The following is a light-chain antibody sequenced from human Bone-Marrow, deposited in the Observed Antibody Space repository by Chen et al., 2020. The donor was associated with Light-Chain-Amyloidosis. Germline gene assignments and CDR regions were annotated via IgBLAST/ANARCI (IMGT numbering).Light chain of an antibody. V-gene: IGLV3-25*03. J-gene: IGLJ2*01. Sequence: SYELTQPPSVSVSPGQTARITCSGDDLPTKYAYCYQQKPGQAPVLVIHRDTERPSGISERFSGSSSGTTATLTISGVQAEDEADYHCQSADSSGTYEVIFGGGTKLNVL. CDR1: DLPTKY. CDR3: QSADSSGTYEVI. CDR2: RDT.